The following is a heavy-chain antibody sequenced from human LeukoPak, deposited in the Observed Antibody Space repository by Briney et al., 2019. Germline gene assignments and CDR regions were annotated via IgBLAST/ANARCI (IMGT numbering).Heavy chain of an antibody. CDR1: GFTFSSDG. CDR3: ARDSSSWYFDY. D-gene: IGHD6-13*01. Sequence: GRSLRLSCAASGFTFSSDGMHWVRQAPGKGLEWVAVIWYDGSNKYYADSVKGRFTISRDNSKNTLYLQMNSLRAEDTAVYYCARDSSSWYFDYWGQGTLVTVSS. V-gene: IGHV3-33*01. CDR2: IWYDGSNK. J-gene: IGHJ4*02.